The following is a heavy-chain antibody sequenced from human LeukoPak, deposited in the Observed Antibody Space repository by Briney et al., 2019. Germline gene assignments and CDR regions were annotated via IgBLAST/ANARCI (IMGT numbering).Heavy chain of an antibody. Sequence: PSETLSLICTVSGGSISSYYWSWIRQPPGKGLEWIGYIYYSGSTNYNPSLKSRVTISVDASKNQFSLKLSSVTAADTAVYYCAGDYEGYYFDYWGQGTLVTVSS. D-gene: IGHD3-22*01. J-gene: IGHJ4*02. CDR1: GGSISSYY. V-gene: IGHV4-59*01. CDR2: IYYSGST. CDR3: AGDYEGYYFDY.